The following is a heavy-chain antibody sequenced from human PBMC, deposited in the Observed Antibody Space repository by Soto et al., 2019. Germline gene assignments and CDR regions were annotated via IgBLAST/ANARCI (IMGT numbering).Heavy chain of an antibody. V-gene: IGHV3-9*01. Sequence: DVQLVESGGGLVQPGRSLRLSCAASGFTFDDYAMHWVRQAPGKGLEWVSGISWNSGSIGYADSVKGRFTISRDNAKNSLYLQMNSLRAEDTALYYCAKGKGPYCSSTSCTLDYWGQGTLVTVSS. CDR3: AKGKGPYCSSTSCTLDY. CDR1: GFTFDDYA. D-gene: IGHD2-2*01. J-gene: IGHJ4*02. CDR2: ISWNSGSI.